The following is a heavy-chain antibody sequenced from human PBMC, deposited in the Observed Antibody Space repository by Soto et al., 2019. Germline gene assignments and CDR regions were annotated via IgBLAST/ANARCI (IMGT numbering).Heavy chain of an antibody. CDR2: MYYSGST. V-gene: IGHV4-39*01. J-gene: IGHJ6*03. Sequence: SETLSLTCTVSGDSISTSSSYYWGWIRQPPGKGLEWIANMYYSGSTYYNPSLKSRVTIFLETSKNQFSLKLSSVTAADTAVYYCARIKIVXILTYYMDVWGNGTTVTV. D-gene: IGHD3-16*02. CDR1: GDSISTSSSYY. CDR3: ARIKIVXILTYYMDV.